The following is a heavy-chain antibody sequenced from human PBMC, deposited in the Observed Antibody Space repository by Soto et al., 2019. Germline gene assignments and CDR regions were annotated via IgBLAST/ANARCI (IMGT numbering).Heavy chain of an antibody. V-gene: IGHV1-46*01. CDR1: GYTFTSYY. CDR2: INPSGGST. CDR3: ARAGLPYYYDSSGYSHPNWFDP. Sequence: ASVKVSCKASGYTFTSYYMHWVRQAPGQGLEWMGIINPSGGSTSYAQKFQGRVTMTRDTSTSTVYMELSSLRSEDTAVYCCARAGLPYYYDSSGYSHPNWFDPWGQGTLVTVSS. D-gene: IGHD3-22*01. J-gene: IGHJ5*02.